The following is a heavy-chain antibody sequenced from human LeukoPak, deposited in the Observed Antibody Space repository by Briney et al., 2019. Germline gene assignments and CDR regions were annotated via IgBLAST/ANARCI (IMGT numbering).Heavy chain of an antibody. CDR1: GGSFSGYY. J-gene: IGHJ5*02. Sequence: SETLSLTCAVYGGSFSGYYWGWIRQPPGKGLEWIGSIYYSGSTYYNPSLKSRVTISVDTSKNQFSLKLSSVTAADTAVYYCARQDPSNNWFDPWGQGTLVTVSS. V-gene: IGHV4-39*01. CDR3: ARQDPSNNWFDP. CDR2: IYYSGST.